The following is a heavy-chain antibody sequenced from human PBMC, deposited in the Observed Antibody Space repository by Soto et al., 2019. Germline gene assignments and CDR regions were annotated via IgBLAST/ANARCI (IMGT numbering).Heavy chain of an antibody. CDR3: ATLFHDYGDYVYYYYYGMDV. CDR2: IYYSGST. D-gene: IGHD4-17*01. Sequence: PSETLSLTCTVSGGSISSSSYYWGWIRQPPGKGLEWIGSIYYSGSTYYNPSLKSQVTISVDTSKNQFSLKLSSVTAADTAVYYCATLFHDYGDYVYYYYYGMDVWGQGTTVTVSS. V-gene: IGHV4-39*01. CDR1: GGSISSSSYY. J-gene: IGHJ6*02.